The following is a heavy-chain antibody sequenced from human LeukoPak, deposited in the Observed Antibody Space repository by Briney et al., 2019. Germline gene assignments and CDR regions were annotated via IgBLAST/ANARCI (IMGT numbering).Heavy chain of an antibody. CDR3: ASSSRQSLRDIGDYYYMDV. CDR1: GGSFSGYY. J-gene: IGHJ6*03. Sequence: SETLSPTCAVYGGSFSGYYWSWIRQPPGKGLEWIGEINHSGSTNYNPSLKSRVTISVDTSKNQFSLKLSSVTAADTAVYYCASSSRQSLRDIGDYYYMDVWGKGTTVTVSS. V-gene: IGHV4-34*01. CDR2: INHSGST. D-gene: IGHD5-12*01.